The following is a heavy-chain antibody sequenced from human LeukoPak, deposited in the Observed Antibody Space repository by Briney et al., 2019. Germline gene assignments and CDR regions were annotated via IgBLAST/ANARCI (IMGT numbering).Heavy chain of an antibody. CDR2: IYSSGDT. V-gene: IGHV3-66*01. Sequence: GGSLRLSCAASGFTFSIHGMNWVRQAPGKGLEWVSVIYSSGDTYNSDSVKGRFIISRDNSKNTLYFQMNSLRAEDTAVYYCARGNPGIYGDYVDHWGQGTLVTASS. CDR3: ARGNPGIYGDYVDH. J-gene: IGHJ4*02. D-gene: IGHD4-17*01. CDR1: GFTFSIHG.